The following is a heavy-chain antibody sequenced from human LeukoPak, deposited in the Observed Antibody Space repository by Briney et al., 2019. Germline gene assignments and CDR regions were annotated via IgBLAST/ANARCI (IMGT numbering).Heavy chain of an antibody. D-gene: IGHD2-21*02. J-gene: IGHJ4*02. CDR3: ARGGGDGGY. CDR1: GDSISNSRYY. Sequence: SETLSLTCSVSGDSISNSRYYWGWIRQPPGKGLEWIANIYYSGTTYYNPSLKSRVTISVDTSKHQFSLKLNSVTAADTAVYYCARGGGDGGYWGQGTLVTVSS. V-gene: IGHV4-39*01. CDR2: IYYSGTT.